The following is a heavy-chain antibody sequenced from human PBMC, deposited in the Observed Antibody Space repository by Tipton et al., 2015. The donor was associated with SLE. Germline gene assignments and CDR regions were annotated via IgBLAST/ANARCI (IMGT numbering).Heavy chain of an antibody. CDR1: GGSISSTTYY. V-gene: IGHV4-39*01. D-gene: IGHD5-12*01. J-gene: IGHJ3*02. Sequence: TLSLTCTVSGGSISSTTYYWGWIRQPPGKGLEWIGIIYYSGGSYCNPSLKSRVTISVDTSKNQFSLRLSSVTAADTAVYYCARQNMVATRGAFDIWGQGTMVTVSS. CDR2: IYYSGGS. CDR3: ARQNMVATRGAFDI.